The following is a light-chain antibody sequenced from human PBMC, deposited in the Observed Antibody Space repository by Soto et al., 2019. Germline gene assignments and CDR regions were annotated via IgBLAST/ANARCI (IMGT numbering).Light chain of an antibody. CDR3: LLYYGGAQV. Sequence: QTVVTQEPSLTVSPGGTVTLTCGSSTGAVTSGYYPNWFQQKPGQPPRPLIYSINNKHSWTPARFSGSLLGDKAALTLSGVQPEDEADYYCLLYYGGAQVFGGGTKLTVL. J-gene: IGLJ3*02. CDR2: SIN. CDR1: TGAVTSGYY. V-gene: IGLV7-43*01.